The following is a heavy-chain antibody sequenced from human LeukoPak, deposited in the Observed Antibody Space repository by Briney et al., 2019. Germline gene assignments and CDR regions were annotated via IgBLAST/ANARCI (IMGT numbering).Heavy chain of an antibody. CDR1: GFTFINAW. CDR3: ITDPKSSSGPGELENVAFDY. J-gene: IGHJ4*02. Sequence: GGSLRLSCAASGFTFINAWMSWVRQAPGKGLEWVGRIKSKTDGGTTDCAAPVKGRFSISRDDSKNTLYLQMNSLKTEDTAVYYCITDPKSSSGPGELENVAFDYWGQGTLVTVSS. D-gene: IGHD6-19*01. CDR2: IKSKTDGGTT. V-gene: IGHV3-15*01.